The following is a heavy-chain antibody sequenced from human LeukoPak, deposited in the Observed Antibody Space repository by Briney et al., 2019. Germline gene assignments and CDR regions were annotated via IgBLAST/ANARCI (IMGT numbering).Heavy chain of an antibody. CDR3: ARNMAVVKTYYYYYMDV. Sequence: SQTRSLTCTVSGYSISSGYYWGWIRQPPGKGLEWIGSIYHSGSTYYNRSLKSRVTISVDTSKNQFSLKLSSVTAADTAVYYCARNMAVVKTYYYYYMDVWGKGTTVTVSS. D-gene: IGHD4-23*01. CDR2: IYHSGST. V-gene: IGHV4-38-2*02. CDR1: GYSISSGYY. J-gene: IGHJ6*03.